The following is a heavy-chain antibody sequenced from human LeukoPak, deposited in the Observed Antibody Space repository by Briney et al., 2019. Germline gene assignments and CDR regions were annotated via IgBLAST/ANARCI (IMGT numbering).Heavy chain of an antibody. CDR3: ARAPGTLDI. D-gene: IGHD1-1*01. Sequence: GASVKVSCKASGYTFTGYYMYWVRQAPGQGREWMGWINPNSGGTNYAQKFQDRTTMSRDTSISTAYMELSSLRSDDTAVYFCARAPGTLDIWGQGTVVTVSS. CDR2: INPNSGGT. CDR1: GYTFTGYY. J-gene: IGHJ3*02. V-gene: IGHV1-2*02.